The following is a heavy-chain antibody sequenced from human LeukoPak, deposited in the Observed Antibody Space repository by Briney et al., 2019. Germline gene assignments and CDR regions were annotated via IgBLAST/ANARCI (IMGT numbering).Heavy chain of an antibody. Sequence: GESLKISSKGSGYSFISYWIGRVRQMPAKGLEWMRIIYPGDSDTRYSPSFQGQVTISADKSVNTAYLQWSSVQAADTAMYYCARHGGGFDHWGQGTLVTVSS. V-gene: IGHV5-51*01. CDR3: ARHGGGFDH. J-gene: IGHJ4*02. CDR1: GYSFISYW. CDR2: IYPGDSDT.